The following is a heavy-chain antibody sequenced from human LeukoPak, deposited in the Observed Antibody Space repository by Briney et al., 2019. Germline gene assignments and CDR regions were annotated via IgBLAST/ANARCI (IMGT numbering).Heavy chain of an antibody. D-gene: IGHD1-26*01. CDR1: GYTFTGYY. CDR2: INPNNGGT. CDR3: ARDVGGSFFRDAFDF. Sequence: ASVKVSCKASGYTFTGYYMHWVRQAPGQGLEWMGWINPNNGGTNYAQNFQGRVTITRDTSISTAYMDLSRLRSDDTAVYYCARDVGGSFFRDAFDFWGQGTMVTLSS. J-gene: IGHJ3*01. V-gene: IGHV1-2*02.